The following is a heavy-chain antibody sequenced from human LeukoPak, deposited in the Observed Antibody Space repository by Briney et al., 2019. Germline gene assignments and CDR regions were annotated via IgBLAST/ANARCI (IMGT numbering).Heavy chain of an antibody. CDR3: AREYYYDSSGYYHY. CDR1: GYTFTSYG. D-gene: IGHD3-22*01. Sequence: GASVKVSCKASGYTFTSYGISWVRQAPGQGLEWMGWISAYNGNTNYAQKLQGRVTMTTDTSTSTAYMELRNLRSDDTAVYYCAREYYYDSSGYYHYWGQGTLVTVSS. V-gene: IGHV1-18*01. CDR2: ISAYNGNT. J-gene: IGHJ4*02.